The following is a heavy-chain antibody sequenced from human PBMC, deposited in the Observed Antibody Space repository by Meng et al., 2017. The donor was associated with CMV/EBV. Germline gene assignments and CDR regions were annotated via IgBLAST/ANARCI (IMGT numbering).Heavy chain of an antibody. CDR2: INPNSGGT. J-gene: IGHJ2*01. V-gene: IGHV1-2*02. CDR3: AIYIGNYINWYFDL. D-gene: IGHD1-7*01. CDR1: GYTVTGYS. Sequence: QVQLVQAGAEMKKPGASVKVSCTTSGYTVTGYSMHWVRQAPGQGLEWMGWINPNSGGTNYAQKFQGRVTMTRDTSISTAYMELSRLRSDDTAVYYCAIYIGNYINWYFDLWGRGTLVTVSS.